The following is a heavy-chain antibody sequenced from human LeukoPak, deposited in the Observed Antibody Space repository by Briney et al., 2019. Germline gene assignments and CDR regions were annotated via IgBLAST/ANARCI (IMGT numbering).Heavy chain of an antibody. CDR1: GYTFTSYD. D-gene: IGHD2-2*01. V-gene: IGHV1-8*01. J-gene: IGHJ5*02. CDR2: MNPNSGNT. Sequence: ASVKVSCKASGYTFTSYDINWVRQAPGQGLEWMGWMNPNSGNTGYAKKFQGRVTMTRNTSISTAYMELSSLRSEDTAVYYCARGIVVIPAASNWFDPWGQGTLVTVSS. CDR3: ARGIVVIPAASNWFDP.